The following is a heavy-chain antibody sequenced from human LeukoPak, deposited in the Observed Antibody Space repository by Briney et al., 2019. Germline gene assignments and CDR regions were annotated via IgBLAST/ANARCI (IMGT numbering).Heavy chain of an antibody. D-gene: IGHD1-26*01. CDR2: ISGSGGST. CDR1: GFTFSSYA. CDR3: VKVGASSPY. Sequence: GGSLRLSCAASGFTFSSYAMTWVRQAPGKGLEWVSAISGSGGSTYYADSVKGRFTTSRDNSKDTLSLQMNSLRVEDTAVYYCVKVGASSPYWGQGTLVTVSS. V-gene: IGHV3-23*01. J-gene: IGHJ4*02.